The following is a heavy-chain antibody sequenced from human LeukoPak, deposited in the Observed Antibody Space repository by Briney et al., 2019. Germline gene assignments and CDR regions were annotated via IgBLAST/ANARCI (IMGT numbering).Heavy chain of an antibody. CDR1: GYTFTGYY. Sequence: VASVKVSCKASGYTFTGYYMHWVRQAPGQGLEWMGWINPNSGGTKYAQKFQGRVTMTRDTSISTAYMELSRLRSDDTAVYYCARVSVVPAGFDPWGQGTLVTVSS. CDR3: ARVSVVPAGFDP. CDR2: INPNSGGT. D-gene: IGHD2-2*01. J-gene: IGHJ5*02. V-gene: IGHV1-2*02.